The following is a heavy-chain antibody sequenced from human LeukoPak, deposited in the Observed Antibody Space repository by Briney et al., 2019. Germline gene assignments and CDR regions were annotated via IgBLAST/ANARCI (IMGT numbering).Heavy chain of an antibody. CDR3: AGKAVAGPYFDY. Sequence: SETLSLTCVVYGGAFSGYYWGWIRQPPGKGLEWIGEINHRGSTNYNPSLKSRVSISVDTSKNQFSLKLTSVTAADTAVYYCAGKAVAGPYFDYWGQGTLVTVSS. J-gene: IGHJ4*02. D-gene: IGHD6-19*01. CDR1: GGAFSGYY. CDR2: INHRGST. V-gene: IGHV4-34*01.